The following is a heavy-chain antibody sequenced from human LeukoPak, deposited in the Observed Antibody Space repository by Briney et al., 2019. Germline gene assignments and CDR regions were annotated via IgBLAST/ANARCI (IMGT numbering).Heavy chain of an antibody. V-gene: IGHV3-23*01. CDR1: GFTFSSYA. D-gene: IGHD2-2*02. Sequence: GGSLRLSCAASGFTFSSYAMSWVRQAPGKGLEWVSAISGSGGSTYYADSVKGRFTISRDKSKNTLYLQMNSLRAEDTAVYYCAKKLFDCSSTSCYTWFDPWGQGTLVTVSS. J-gene: IGHJ5*02. CDR3: AKKLFDCSSTSCYTWFDP. CDR2: ISGSGGST.